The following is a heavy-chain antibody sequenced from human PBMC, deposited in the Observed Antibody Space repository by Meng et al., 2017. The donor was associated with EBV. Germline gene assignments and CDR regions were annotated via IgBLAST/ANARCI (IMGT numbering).Heavy chain of an antibody. Sequence: QVQWVQSAAEVKKTGSSVKGSCTTSGGPFRYYAISWVRQAPGQGLEWLGGFLPRLGAQNYAQKFHGRVKITADESTSTHYMDLSSLRSEDTAIYYCASESGRGYTPDYWGQGTLVTVSS. CDR3: ASESGRGYTPDY. J-gene: IGHJ4*02. V-gene: IGHV1-69*01. CDR2: FLPRLGAQ. CDR1: GGPFRYYA. D-gene: IGHD3-10*01.